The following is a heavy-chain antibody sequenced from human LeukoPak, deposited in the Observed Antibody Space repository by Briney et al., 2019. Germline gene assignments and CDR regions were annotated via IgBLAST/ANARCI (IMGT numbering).Heavy chain of an antibody. Sequence: GGSLRLSCAASGFTFSSYAMSWVRQAPGRGLEWVSTLSGSGGNTYYADSVKGRVTISRDNSKNTLYLQMNSLRAEDTAVYHCAKGSYYYDSADYFDYWGQGTLVTVSS. CDR3: AKGSYYYDSADYFDY. V-gene: IGHV3-23*01. CDR2: LSGSGGNT. D-gene: IGHD3-22*01. J-gene: IGHJ4*02. CDR1: GFTFSSYA.